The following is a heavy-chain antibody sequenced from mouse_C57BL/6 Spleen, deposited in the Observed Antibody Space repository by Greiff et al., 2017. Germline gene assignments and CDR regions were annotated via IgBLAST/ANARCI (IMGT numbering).Heavy chain of an antibody. V-gene: IGHV5-4*03. J-gene: IGHJ4*01. CDR2: ISDGGSYT. CDR3: ARAEGMRAMGY. Sequence: DVMLVESGGGLVKPGGSLKLSCAASGFTFSSYAMSWVRQTPEKRLEWVATISDGGSYTYYPDNVKGRFTISRDNAKNNLYLQMSHLKSEDTAMYYCARAEGMRAMGYWGQGTAVTVSS. CDR1: GFTFSSYA. D-gene: IGHD2-10*02.